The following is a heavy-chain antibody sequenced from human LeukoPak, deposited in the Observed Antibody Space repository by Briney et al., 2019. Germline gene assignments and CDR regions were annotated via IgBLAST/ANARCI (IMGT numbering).Heavy chain of an antibody. D-gene: IGHD1-1*01. CDR1: GFTFSTFW. Sequence: GGSLRLSCATSGFTFSTFWMHWVRQAPGKGLVWVSRINHDGSSTNYADSVKGRFTISRDNSKNTLYLQMNSLRAEDTAVYYCAKGSYPGNDAFDIWGQGTMVTVSS. J-gene: IGHJ3*02. V-gene: IGHV3-74*01. CDR2: INHDGSST. CDR3: AKGSYPGNDAFDI.